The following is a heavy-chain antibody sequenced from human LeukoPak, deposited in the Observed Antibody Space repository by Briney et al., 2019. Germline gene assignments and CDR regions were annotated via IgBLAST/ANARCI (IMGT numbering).Heavy chain of an antibody. CDR2: IYYSGST. Sequence: SETLSLTCTVSGGSISSYYWSWIRQPPGKGLEWIGYIYYSGSTNYNPSLKSRVTISVDTSKNQFSLKLSSVTAADTAVYYCASTYYDILTGGGFDPWGQGTLVTVSS. J-gene: IGHJ5*02. V-gene: IGHV4-59*08. CDR3: ASTYYDILTGGGFDP. CDR1: GGSISSYY. D-gene: IGHD3-9*01.